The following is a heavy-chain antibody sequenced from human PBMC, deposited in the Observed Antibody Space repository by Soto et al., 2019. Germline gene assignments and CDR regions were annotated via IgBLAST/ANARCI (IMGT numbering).Heavy chain of an antibody. J-gene: IGHJ6*02. V-gene: IGHV3-73*01. CDR2: IRSKANNYAI. CDR1: GFSFSGSA. CDR3: SRRREVLDDKTPGPYFYYGMDV. Sequence: GGSLRLSCAASGFSFSGSAMHWVRQASGKGLEWVGHIRSKANNYAIAYAASVEGRFTISRDDSKSTAYLQMNSLKTEDMAVYYCSRRREVLDDKTPGPYFYYGMDVWGQGTTVTVSS. D-gene: IGHD3-10*01.